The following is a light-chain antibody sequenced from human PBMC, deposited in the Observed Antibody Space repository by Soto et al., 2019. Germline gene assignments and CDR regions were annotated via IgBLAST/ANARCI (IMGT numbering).Light chain of an antibody. J-gene: IGLJ2*01. CDR2: ETN. Sequence: QSVLTQPPSVSAASGQKVTISCSGGSSNIGKNYVSWYQQLPGTAPKLLIYETNKRPSGIPDRFSGSKSGTSATLGISGLETGDEAHYYCGTWDTSLTVVIFGGGTKLTVL. V-gene: IGLV1-51*02. CDR3: GTWDTSLTVVI. CDR1: SSNIGKNY.